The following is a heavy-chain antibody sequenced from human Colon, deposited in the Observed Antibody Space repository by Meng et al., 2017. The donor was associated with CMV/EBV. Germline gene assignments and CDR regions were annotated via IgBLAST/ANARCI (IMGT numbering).Heavy chain of an antibody. J-gene: IGHJ6*02. V-gene: IGHV3-21*01. CDR3: ARERDSDMDV. CDR2: ISSTSAYI. Sequence: GESLKISCAASGFTFTRYSINWVRQAPGKGLEWISSISSTSAYIYYADSVKGRFTISRDNAKNSLSLQMNSLRAEDTAVYYCARERDSDMDVWGQGTTVTVSS. CDR1: GFTFTRYS.